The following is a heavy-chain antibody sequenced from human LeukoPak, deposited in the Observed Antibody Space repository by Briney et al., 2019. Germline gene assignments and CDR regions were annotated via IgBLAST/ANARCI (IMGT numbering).Heavy chain of an antibody. V-gene: IGHV4-34*01. CDR1: GGSFSGYY. D-gene: IGHD3-10*01. CDR3: ASHYYGSGSYWFDP. CDR2: INHSGST. Sequence: SETLSLTCAVYGGSFSGYYWSWIRQPPGKGLEWIGEINHSGSTNYNPSLKSRVTISVDTSKNQFSLKLSSVTAADTAVYYCASHYYGSGSYWFDPWGQGTLVTVSS. J-gene: IGHJ5*02.